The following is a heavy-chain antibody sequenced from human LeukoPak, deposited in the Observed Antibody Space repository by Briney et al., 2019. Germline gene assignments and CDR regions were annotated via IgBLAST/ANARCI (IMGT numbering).Heavy chain of an antibody. J-gene: IGHJ5*02. CDR1: GYTFTSYD. D-gene: IGHD3-10*01. V-gene: IGHV1-8*03. CDR3: AREVLWAWFDP. CDR2: MNPNSGNT. Sequence: GASVKVSCKASGYTFTSYDINWVRQATGQGLEWMGWMNPNSGNTGYAQKFQGRVTITRNTSISTAYMELSSLRSEDTAMYYCAREVLWAWFDPWGQGTLVTVSS.